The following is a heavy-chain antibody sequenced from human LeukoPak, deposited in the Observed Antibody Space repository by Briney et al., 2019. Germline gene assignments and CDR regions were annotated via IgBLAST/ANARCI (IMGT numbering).Heavy chain of an antibody. J-gene: IGHJ4*02. V-gene: IGHV4-4*02. CDR3: ARGNYIVATKGRRYYFDY. CDR2: VNLQGST. CDR1: GGSISNTNW. Sequence: SGTLSLTCGVSGGSISNTNWWTWVRQPPGKGLEWIGEVNLQGSTNYNPSLKSRVAISVDKSENHISLKLTSVTAADTAVYYCARGNYIVATKGRRYYFDYWGQGTLVTVSS. D-gene: IGHD5-12*01.